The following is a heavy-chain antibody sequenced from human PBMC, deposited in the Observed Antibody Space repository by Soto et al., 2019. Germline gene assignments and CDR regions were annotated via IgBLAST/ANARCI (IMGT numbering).Heavy chain of an antibody. D-gene: IGHD3-22*01. V-gene: IGHV3-49*03. CDR1: GFTFGDYA. Sequence: PGGSLRLSCTASGFTFGDYAMSWFRQAPGKGLEWVGFIRSKAYGGTTEYAASVKGRFTISRDDSKSIAYLQMNSLKTEDTAVYYCTRDARITMIVVAHDAFDIWGQGTMVTVS. CDR2: IRSKAYGGTT. J-gene: IGHJ3*02. CDR3: TRDARITMIVVAHDAFDI.